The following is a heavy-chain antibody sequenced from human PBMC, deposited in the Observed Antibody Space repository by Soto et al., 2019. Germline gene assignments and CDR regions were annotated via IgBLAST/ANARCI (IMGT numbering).Heavy chain of an antibody. D-gene: IGHD3-3*01. J-gene: IGHJ3*02. CDR1: GFTFSSYS. CDR2: ISSSSSTI. Sequence: GGSLRLSCAASGFTFSSYSMNWVRQAPGKGLEWVSYISSSSSTIYYADSVKGRFTISRDNAKNSLYLQMNSLRAEDTAVYYCARSSTYYDFWSERKKGAFDIWGQGTMVTVSS. V-gene: IGHV3-48*01. CDR3: ARSSTYYDFWSERKKGAFDI.